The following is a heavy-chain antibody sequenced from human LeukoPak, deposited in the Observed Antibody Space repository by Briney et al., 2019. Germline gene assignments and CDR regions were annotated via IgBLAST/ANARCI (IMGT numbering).Heavy chain of an antibody. J-gene: IGHJ4*02. CDR1: GGSNSSGSYY. CDR3: ARVTTGGYYNC. V-gene: IGHV4-61*02. D-gene: IGHD3-22*01. CDR2: IYTSGST. Sequence: SETLSLTCTVSGGSNSSGSYYWSWILQPAGRGLEWIGRIYTSGSTNYNPSLKSRVTISVDTSKNQFSLKLSSVTAADTAVYYCARVTTGGYYNCWGQGTLVTVSS.